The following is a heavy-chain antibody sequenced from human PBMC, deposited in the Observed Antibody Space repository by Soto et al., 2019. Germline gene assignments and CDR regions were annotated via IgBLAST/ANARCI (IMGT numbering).Heavy chain of an antibody. J-gene: IGHJ4*02. CDR1: GYTFTSYG. D-gene: IGHD6-19*01. CDR2: ISAYNGNT. V-gene: IGHV1-18*01. CDR3: AREGQWLVPWYFDC. Sequence: ASVKVSCKASGYTFTSYGISWVRQALGQGLEWMGWISAYNGNTNYAQKLQGRVTMTTDTSTSTAYMELRSLRSDDTAVYYCAREGQWLVPWYFDCWGQGTLVTVSS.